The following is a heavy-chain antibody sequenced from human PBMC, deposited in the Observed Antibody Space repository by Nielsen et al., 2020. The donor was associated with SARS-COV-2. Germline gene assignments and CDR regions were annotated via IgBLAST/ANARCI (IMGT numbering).Heavy chain of an antibody. J-gene: IGHJ6*02. CDR2: ISHSRIT. D-gene: IGHD3-10*01. CDR3: ARVLYGPRGHMDV. V-gene: IGHV4-30-4*01. Sequence: SEPLSLTSTVSGASMSSGDYHWSWVRPTPGKGLDWLPFISHSRITYYNPSLKSRVIISQDTSKHQFYLKVPSVTAADTAVYFCARVLYGPRGHMDVWGLGTTVTVSS. CDR1: GASMSSGDYH.